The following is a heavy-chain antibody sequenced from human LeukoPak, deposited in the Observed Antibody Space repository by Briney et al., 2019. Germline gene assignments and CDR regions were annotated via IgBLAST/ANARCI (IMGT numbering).Heavy chain of an antibody. Sequence: GVSLRLSCAASGFTFSDYYMSWIRQAPGKGLEWVSYISSSGSTIYYADSVKGRFTISRDNAKNSLYLQMNSLRAEDTAVYYCARDGNHYYYYMDVWGKGTTVTVSS. V-gene: IGHV3-11*01. J-gene: IGHJ6*03. CDR1: GFTFSDYY. CDR3: ARDGNHYYYYMDV. CDR2: ISSSGSTI.